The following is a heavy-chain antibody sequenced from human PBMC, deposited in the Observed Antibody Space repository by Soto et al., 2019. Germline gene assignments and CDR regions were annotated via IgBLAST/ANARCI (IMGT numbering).Heavy chain of an antibody. D-gene: IGHD4-17*01. CDR3: VKDMKWGGMTTIHYFDS. CDR1: GFIADDYA. V-gene: IGHV3-9*02. Sequence: EVQLVESGGGLVQPGRSLRLSCVASGFIADDYAMHWVRQAPGKGLECVSGISSNSATINYAESVKGRFTISRDNAKNSLFLQMNSLRPEDTAFYYCVKDMKWGGMTTIHYFDSWGQGTLVTVSS. CDR2: ISSNSATI. J-gene: IGHJ4*02.